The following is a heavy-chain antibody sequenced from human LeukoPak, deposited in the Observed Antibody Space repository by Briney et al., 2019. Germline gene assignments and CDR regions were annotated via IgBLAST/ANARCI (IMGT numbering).Heavy chain of an antibody. CDR1: GXSISSYY. J-gene: IGHJ3*02. CDR3: VRVQADGHSDI. D-gene: IGHD5-24*01. V-gene: IGHV4-59*01. Sequence: PSETLSLTCTVSGXSISSYYWSWIRQPPGKGLGWIGYIYYRGSTKYNPSLESRVTISVDMSKNQFSLKLNSVTAADTAVYYCVRVQADGHSDIWGQGTMVTVSS. CDR2: IYYRGST.